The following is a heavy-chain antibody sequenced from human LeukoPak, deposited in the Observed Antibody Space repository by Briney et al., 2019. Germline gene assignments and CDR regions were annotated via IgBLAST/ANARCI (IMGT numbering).Heavy chain of an antibody. CDR2: ISGSGGAT. J-gene: IGHJ4*02. CDR3: ARGGVDYYGSGTYYLMYYFDY. D-gene: IGHD3-10*01. Sequence: GGTLRLSCAASGFTFSSYGMSWVRQAPGKGLEWVSGISGSGGATYYADSVKGRFTISRDDPHNTLYLQMNSLRAEDTAVYFCARGGVDYYGSGTYYLMYYFDYWGQGALVTVSS. CDR1: GFTFSSYG. V-gene: IGHV3-23*01.